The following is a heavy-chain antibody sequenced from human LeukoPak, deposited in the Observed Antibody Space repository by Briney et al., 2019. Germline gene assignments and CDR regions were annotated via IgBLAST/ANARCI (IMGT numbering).Heavy chain of an antibody. V-gene: IGHV4-39*07. D-gene: IGHD2-21*02. J-gene: IGHJ3*02. CDR3: ATVVTANPDGAFDI. CDR1: GGSITSNTYF. Sequence: SETLSLTCIVSGGSITSNTYFWDWIRQTPGKVLEWIGSIYYSGSTYYNPSLKSRVTISVDTSKNQFSLKLSSVTAADTAVYYCATVVTANPDGAFDIWGQGTMVTVSS. CDR2: IYYSGST.